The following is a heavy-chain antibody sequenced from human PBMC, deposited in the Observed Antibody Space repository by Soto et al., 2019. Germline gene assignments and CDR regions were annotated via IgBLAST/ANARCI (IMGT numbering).Heavy chain of an antibody. Sequence: SVKVSCKASGDTFSTYTITWVRQAPGQGFEWLGRIIPIFGSANFAQKFQGRVTLTADESTTTAYMELRNLRSDDTAVYYCAKDGGKDGYFGNWFDPWGQGTLVTVSS. V-gene: IGHV1-69*13. CDR3: AKDGGKDGYFGNWFDP. J-gene: IGHJ5*02. CDR2: IIPIFGSA. CDR1: GDTFSTYT. D-gene: IGHD5-12*01.